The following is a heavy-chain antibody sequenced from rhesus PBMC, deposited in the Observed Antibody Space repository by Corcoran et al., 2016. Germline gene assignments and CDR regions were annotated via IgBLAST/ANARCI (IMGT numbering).Heavy chain of an antibody. Sequence: QVQLQGSGPGLVKPSETLSLTCAVSGASISTNWWNGIRQSPGKGLEWMGEISGSGITKYNPDLKSRVTFSKDASKNQFSLNLRSVTAADTAVYYCGMSSGNYYFNNWGQGVLVTVSS. CDR1: GASISTNW. CDR3: GMSSGNYYFNN. D-gene: IGHD6-31*01. J-gene: IGHJ4*01. V-gene: IGHV4-80*01. CDR2: ISGSGIT.